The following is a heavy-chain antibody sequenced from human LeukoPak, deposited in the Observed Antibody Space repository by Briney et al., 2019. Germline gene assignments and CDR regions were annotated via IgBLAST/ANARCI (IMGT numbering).Heavy chain of an antibody. CDR3: ARVSLPSYVPNWYFDL. CDR2: INWNGGNT. V-gene: IGHV3-20*04. J-gene: IGHJ2*01. Sequence: GGSLRLSCAASGFTFDDYGMNWVRQVPGKGLEWASGINWNGGNTGYADSVKGRFTISRDNAKNSLYLQMNSLRAEDTALYYCARVSLPSYVPNWYFDLWGRGTLVTVSS. CDR1: GFTFDDYG. D-gene: IGHD3-16*01.